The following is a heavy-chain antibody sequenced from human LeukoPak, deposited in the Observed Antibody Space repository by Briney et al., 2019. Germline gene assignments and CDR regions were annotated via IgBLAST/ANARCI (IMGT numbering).Heavy chain of an antibody. V-gene: IGHV3-74*01. Sequence: GGSLRLSCAASGFTFSSYWMNWVRQAPGKGLVWVSRIASDGSSTTYADSVKGRFSISRDNAKNTLYLQMNSLRVEDTAVYYCASGSGHWGQGTLVTVSS. J-gene: IGHJ4*02. CDR1: GFTFSSYW. D-gene: IGHD2-2*03. CDR3: ASGSGH. CDR2: IASDGSST.